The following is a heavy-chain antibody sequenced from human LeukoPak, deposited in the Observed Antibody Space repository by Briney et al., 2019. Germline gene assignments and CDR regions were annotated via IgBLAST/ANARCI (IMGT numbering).Heavy chain of an antibody. CDR3: ARAWELPANY. CDR1: GGSISSSSYY. Sequence: SETLSLTCTVSGGSISSSSYYWGWIRQPPGKGLEWIGSIYYSGSTYYNPSLKSRVTISVDTSKNQFSLKLSSVTAADTAVYYCARAWELPANYWGQGTLVTVSS. CDR2: IYYSGST. J-gene: IGHJ4*02. D-gene: IGHD1-26*01. V-gene: IGHV4-39*07.